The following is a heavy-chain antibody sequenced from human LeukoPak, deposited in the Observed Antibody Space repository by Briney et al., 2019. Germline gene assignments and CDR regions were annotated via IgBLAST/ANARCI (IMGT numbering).Heavy chain of an antibody. Sequence: SETLSLTCTVSGYSISSDYYWGWIRQPPGKGLEWIGSIYHSGSTYYNPSLKSRVTISVDTSQDQFSLKLSSVTAADTAVYFCARVGIDSGSFADFDYWGQGTLVTVSS. CDR1: GYSISSDYY. V-gene: IGHV4-38-2*02. J-gene: IGHJ4*02. CDR3: ARVGIDSGSFADFDY. D-gene: IGHD1-26*01. CDR2: IYHSGST.